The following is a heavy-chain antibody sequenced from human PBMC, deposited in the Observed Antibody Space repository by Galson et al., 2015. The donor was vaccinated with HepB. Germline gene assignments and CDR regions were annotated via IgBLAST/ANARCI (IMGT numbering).Heavy chain of an antibody. J-gene: IGHJ4*02. CDR1: GFIFSNYW. CDR3: ARVPGYNYLHYFDY. V-gene: IGHV3-7*03. Sequence: SLRLSCAASGFIFSNYWMAWVRQAPGKGLECLANIKQDESEKHYVDSVKGRFSISRDNAKSSLYLQMNSLRAEDTAVYYCARVPGYNYLHYFDYWGQGSLVTVSS. CDR2: IKQDESEK. D-gene: IGHD5-24*01.